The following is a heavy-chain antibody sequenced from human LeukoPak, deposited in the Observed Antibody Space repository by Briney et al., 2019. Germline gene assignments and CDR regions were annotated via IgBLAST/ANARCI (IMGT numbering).Heavy chain of an antibody. Sequence: GGSLRLSCAASGFTFTSYAMYWVRQAPGKGLEWVSGIFGSGGNPHYADSVQGRFTISRDNYQNTVYLQMNGLRAEDTAVYYCAKTTTGSSSGRYPGWPVDYWGQGTLVTVSS. CDR3: AKTTTGSSSGRYPGWPVDY. J-gene: IGHJ4*02. D-gene: IGHD6-19*01. CDR1: GFTFTSYA. V-gene: IGHV3-23*01. CDR2: IFGSGGNP.